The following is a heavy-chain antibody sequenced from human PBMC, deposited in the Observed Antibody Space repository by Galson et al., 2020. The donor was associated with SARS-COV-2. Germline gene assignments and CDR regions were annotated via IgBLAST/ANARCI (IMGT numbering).Heavy chain of an antibody. CDR2: ISYDGSNK. J-gene: IGHJ4*02. CDR3: ANVFDVGY. CDR1: GFTFSSYA. D-gene: IGHD3-9*01. V-gene: IGHV3-30-3*01. Sequence: GESLKISCAASGFTFSSYAMHWVRQAPGKGLEWVAVISYDGSNKYYADSVKGRFTISRDNSKNTLYLQMNSLRAEDTAVYYCANVFDVGYWGQGTLVTVSS.